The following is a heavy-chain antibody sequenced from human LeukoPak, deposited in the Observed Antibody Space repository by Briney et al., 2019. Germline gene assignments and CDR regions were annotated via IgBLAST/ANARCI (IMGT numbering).Heavy chain of an antibody. CDR1: GGSISSYY. CDR2: IYYSGST. D-gene: IGHD3-10*01. J-gene: IGHJ3*02. Sequence: PSETLSHTCTVSGGSISSYYWSWIRQPPGKGLEWIGYIYYSGSTNYNPSLKSRVTISVDTSKNQFSLKLSSVTAADTAVYYCASALYYYGSGYAFDIWGQGTMVTVSS. CDR3: ASALYYYGSGYAFDI. V-gene: IGHV4-59*01.